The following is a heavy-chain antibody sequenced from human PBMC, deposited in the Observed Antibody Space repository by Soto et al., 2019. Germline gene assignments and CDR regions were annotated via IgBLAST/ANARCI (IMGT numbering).Heavy chain of an antibody. CDR2: ISWNSGSI. J-gene: IGHJ4*02. D-gene: IGHD3-10*01. Sequence: VQLVESGGGLVQPGRSLRLSCAASGFTFDDYAMHWVRQAPGKGLEWVSGISWNSGSIGYADSVKGRFTISRDNAKNSLYLQMNSLRAEDTALYYCAKAGGVYYYGSGSYNWGQGTLVTVSS. CDR1: GFTFDDYA. CDR3: AKAGGVYYYGSGSYN. V-gene: IGHV3-9*01.